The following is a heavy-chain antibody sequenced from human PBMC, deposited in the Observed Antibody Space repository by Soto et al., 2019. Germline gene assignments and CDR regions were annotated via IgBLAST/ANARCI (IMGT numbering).Heavy chain of an antibody. J-gene: IGHJ4*02. D-gene: IGHD1-1*01. CDR2: IRKNAYGGTT. CDR3: ARDVASNDIYYFGH. Sequence: EVQLVESGGGLVQPGRSLRLSCTASGFTFGDVAMSWFRQAPGKGLEWVGFIRKNAYGGTTEYAASVKGRFTISRDDSKSIAYLLMNNLKTEDTAVYHCARDVASNDIYYFGHWGQGTLVTVSS. V-gene: IGHV3-49*03. CDR1: GFTFGDVA.